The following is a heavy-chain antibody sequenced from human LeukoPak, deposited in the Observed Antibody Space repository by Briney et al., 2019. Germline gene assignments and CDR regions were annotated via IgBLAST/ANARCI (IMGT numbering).Heavy chain of an antibody. J-gene: IGHJ3*02. Sequence: SETLSLTCAVYGGSFSGYYWSWIRQPPGKGLGWIGEINHSGSTNYNPSLKSRVTMSVDTSKNQFSLKLSSLTAADTAVYYCAKGMNAFDIWGQGTMVTVSS. V-gene: IGHV4-34*01. CDR1: GGSFSGYY. CDR3: AKGMNAFDI. CDR2: INHSGST.